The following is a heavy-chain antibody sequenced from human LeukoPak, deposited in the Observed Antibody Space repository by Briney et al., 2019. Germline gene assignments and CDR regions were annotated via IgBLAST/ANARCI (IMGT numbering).Heavy chain of an antibody. J-gene: IGHJ5*02. CDR1: GGSISSGGYY. Sequence: SETLSLTCTVSGGSISSGGYYWRWIRLHPGKGLEWIGYIYYSGSTYYNPSLKSRVTISVDTSKNQFSLKLSSVTAADTAVYYCARAYDFNWFDPWGQGTLVTVSS. CDR2: IYYSGST. D-gene: IGHD3-3*01. CDR3: ARAYDFNWFDP. V-gene: IGHV4-31*03.